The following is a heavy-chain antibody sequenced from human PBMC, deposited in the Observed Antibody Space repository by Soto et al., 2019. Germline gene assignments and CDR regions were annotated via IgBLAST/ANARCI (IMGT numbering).Heavy chain of an antibody. CDR3: ARGPTPLAVAGTNFDY. CDR1: GGSFSGYY. CDR2: INHSGST. V-gene: IGHV4-34*01. J-gene: IGHJ4*02. Sequence: QQQQWGAGLLTPSETLSLTCAVYGGSFSGYYWSWIRQPPGKGLEWIGEINHSGSTNYNPSLKSRVTISVDTSKNQFSLKLSSVTAADTAVYYCARGPTPLAVAGTNFDYWGQGTLVTVSS. D-gene: IGHD6-19*01.